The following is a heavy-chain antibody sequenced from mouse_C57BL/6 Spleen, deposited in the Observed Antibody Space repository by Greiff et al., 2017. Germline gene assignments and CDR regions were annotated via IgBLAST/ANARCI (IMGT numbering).Heavy chain of an antibody. CDR3: ARGTLITTVGQDY. J-gene: IGHJ2*01. V-gene: IGHV1-69*01. CDR1: GHTFTSYW. D-gene: IGHD1-1*01. CDR2: IDPSDSYT. Sequence: QVQLQQPGAELVMPGASVKLSCKASGHTFTSYWMHWVKQRPGQGLEWIGEIDPSDSYTNYNQKFKGKSTLTVDKSSSTAYMQLSSLTSEDSAVYYCARGTLITTVGQDYWGQGTTLTVSS.